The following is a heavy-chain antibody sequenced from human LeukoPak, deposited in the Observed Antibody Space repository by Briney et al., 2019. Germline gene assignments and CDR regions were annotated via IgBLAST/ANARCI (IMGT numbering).Heavy chain of an antibody. V-gene: IGHV4-61*01. CDR3: AREGYSSGWYDRYFDY. J-gene: IGHJ4*02. D-gene: IGHD6-19*01. Sequence: PSETLSLTCTVSGGSVSSGSYYWSWIRQPPGKGLEWIGYIYYSGSTNYNPSLKSRVTISVDTSKNQFSLKLSSVTAADTAVYYCAREGYSSGWYDRYFDYWGQGTLVTVSS. CDR1: GGSVSSGSYY. CDR2: IYYSGST.